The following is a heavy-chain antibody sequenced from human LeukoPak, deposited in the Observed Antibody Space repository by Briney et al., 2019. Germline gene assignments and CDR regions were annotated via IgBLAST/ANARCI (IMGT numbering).Heavy chain of an antibody. Sequence: SETLSLTSTVSGGSISSYYWSWIRQPPGKGLEWIGYIYYSGSTNYNPSLKSRVTISVDTSKNQFSLKLSSVTAADTAVYYCARERRHMDVWGQGTTVTVSS. CDR3: ARERRHMDV. J-gene: IGHJ6*02. CDR2: IYYSGST. V-gene: IGHV4-59*01. CDR1: GGSISSYY.